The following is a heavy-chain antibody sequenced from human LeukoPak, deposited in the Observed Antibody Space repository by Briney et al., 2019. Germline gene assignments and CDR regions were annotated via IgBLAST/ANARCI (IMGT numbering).Heavy chain of an antibody. V-gene: IGHV3-13*05. J-gene: IGHJ3*02. CDR3: AGQARPGSAEGAFDI. CDR1: GFTFSSYD. CDR2: ISTAGDP. D-gene: IGHD2-2*01. Sequence: GGSLRLSCTASGFTFSSYDMHWVRQDKGKGLEWVSAISTAGDPYYLGSVKGRFTISRENAKNSFYLQMNSLRAGDTAVYYCAGQARPGSAEGAFDIWGQGTMVTVS.